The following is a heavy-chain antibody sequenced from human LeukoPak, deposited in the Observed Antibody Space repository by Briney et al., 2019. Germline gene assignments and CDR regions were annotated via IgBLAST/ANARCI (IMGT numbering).Heavy chain of an antibody. CDR2: MLPSGST. Sequence: TSETLSLTCTVSGGSISSYYWTWIRQPAGKGLDWIGRMLPSGSTNYNPSLKSRVTISVDTSKNQFSLKLSSVTAADTAVYYCARGTIFGVVIPFRPFDPWGQGTLVTVSS. CDR3: ARGTIFGVVIPFRPFDP. J-gene: IGHJ5*02. V-gene: IGHV4-4*07. CDR1: GGSISSYY. D-gene: IGHD3-3*01.